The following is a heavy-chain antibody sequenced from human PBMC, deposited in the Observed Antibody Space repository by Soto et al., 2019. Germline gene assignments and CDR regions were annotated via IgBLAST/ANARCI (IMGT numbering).Heavy chain of an antibody. Sequence: QLQLQESGPGLVKPSETLSLTCTVSGGSISSSSYYWGWIRQPPGKGLEWIGSIYYSGSTYYNPSLKCRVTISVDTSTNQFPLKLSSVTAADTAVYYCAVPYCSSTSCHSNAFDIWGQGTMVTVSS. D-gene: IGHD2-2*01. CDR3: AVPYCSSTSCHSNAFDI. J-gene: IGHJ3*02. V-gene: IGHV4-39*01. CDR2: IYYSGST. CDR1: GGSISSSSYY.